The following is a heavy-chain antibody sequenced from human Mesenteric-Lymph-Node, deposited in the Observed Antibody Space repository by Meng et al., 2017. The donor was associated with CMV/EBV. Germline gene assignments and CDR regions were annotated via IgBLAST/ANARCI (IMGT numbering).Heavy chain of an antibody. CDR3: ARTHGTHTICGLTSGVFDY. V-gene: IGHV1-8*01. D-gene: IGHD3-3*01. J-gene: IGHJ4*02. Sequence: ASVQVSCKASGYTFTNYDISWVRQATGQGLEWRGWLNPNNGNTGYAQKFQGRVTMTWSTSLSTAYMQLSTLRSEDTAVYYCARTHGTHTICGLTSGVFDYWGQGTLVTVSS. CDR2: LNPNNGNT. CDR1: GYTFTNYD.